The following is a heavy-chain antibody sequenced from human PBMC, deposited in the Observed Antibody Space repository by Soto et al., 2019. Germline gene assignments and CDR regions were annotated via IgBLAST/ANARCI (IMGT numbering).Heavy chain of an antibody. V-gene: IGHV4-61*01. CDR3: ARDFAYFDS. J-gene: IGHJ4*02. CDR2: VYHNGRN. Sequence: PAETLSLTCTVSGVSFRSGSYSWGWIRQPPGKGLEWIGYVYHNGRNSYNPTLKSRVSISMDTSKNQFSLNLDSVTDADTAVYFCARDFAYFDSWGQGTLVTVSS. CDR1: GVSFRSGSYS. D-gene: IGHD3-3*01.